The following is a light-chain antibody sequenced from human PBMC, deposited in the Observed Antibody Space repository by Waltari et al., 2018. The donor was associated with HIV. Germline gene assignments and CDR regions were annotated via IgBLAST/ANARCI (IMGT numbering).Light chain of an antibody. V-gene: IGKV2-28*01. CDR1: QTLRSSGGFTY. CDR2: LSS. CDR3: MQTLQTPFT. Sequence: DIALIRSPCIEAVALGEQAFISCKSNQTLRSSGGFTYLDWFFPKSVQSPHLWIYLSSSRASGVPAKFSGRGSGTDFTLIITDVEPEDVGVYYCMQTLQTPFTFGQGTKLEL. J-gene: IGKJ2*01.